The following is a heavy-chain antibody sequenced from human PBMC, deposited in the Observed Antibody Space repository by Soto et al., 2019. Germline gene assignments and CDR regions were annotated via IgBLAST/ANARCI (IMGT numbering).Heavy chain of an antibody. J-gene: IGHJ4*01. CDR2: IPYSGNT. Sequence: PSETLSLTCTVSGGSVSSGTYYWSWVRQPPGKGLEWIGYIPYSGNTNYNPSLKSRVTISVDTSKNQFSLRLSSVTAADTAVYYCARGSCIGAECYSPLHSDFWGHGTLVTVSS. CDR3: ARGSCIGAECYSPLHSDF. CDR1: GGSVSSGTYY. V-gene: IGHV4-61*01. D-gene: IGHD2-8*02.